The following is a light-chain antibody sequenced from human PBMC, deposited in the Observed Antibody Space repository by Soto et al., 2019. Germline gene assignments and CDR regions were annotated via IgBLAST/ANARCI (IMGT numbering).Light chain of an antibody. J-gene: IGKJ1*01. CDR1: QDISNY. CDR2: DAS. V-gene: IGKV1-5*01. Sequence: DIQMTQSPSTLSATAGDRVTITCQASQDISNYLNWYQQKPGKAPKLLIYDASSLESGVPSRFSGSGSGTEFTLTISSLQPDDFATYYCQQYNSYSWTFGQGTKVDIK. CDR3: QQYNSYSWT.